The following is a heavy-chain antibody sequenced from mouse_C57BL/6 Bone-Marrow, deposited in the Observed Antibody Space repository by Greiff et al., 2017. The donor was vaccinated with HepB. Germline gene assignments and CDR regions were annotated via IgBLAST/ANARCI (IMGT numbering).Heavy chain of an antibody. CDR1: GYTFTSYW. V-gene: IGHV1-69*01. CDR3: ARGSSGYEVDY. CDR2: IDPSDSYT. Sequence: VQLQQPGAELVMPGASVKLSCKASGYTFTSYWMHWVKQRPGQGLEWIGEIDPSDSYTNYNQKFKGKSTLTVDKSSSTAYMQLSSLTSEDSAVYYCARGSSGYEVDYWGQGTTLTVSS. D-gene: IGHD3-2*02. J-gene: IGHJ2*01.